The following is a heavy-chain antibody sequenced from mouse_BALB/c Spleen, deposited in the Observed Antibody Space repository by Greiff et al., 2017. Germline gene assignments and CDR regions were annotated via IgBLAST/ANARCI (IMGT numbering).Heavy chain of an antibody. CDR3: LAYYGNFAWFAY. D-gene: IGHD2-10*01. Sequence: VQLQHSGAELVRSGASVKLSCTASGFNIKDYYMHWVKQRPEQGLEWIGWIDPENGDTEYAPKFQGKATMTADTSSNTAYLQLSSLTSEDTAVYYCLAYYGNFAWFAYWGQGTLVTVSA. J-gene: IGHJ3*01. CDR1: GFNIKDYY. V-gene: IGHV14-4*02. CDR2: IDPENGDT.